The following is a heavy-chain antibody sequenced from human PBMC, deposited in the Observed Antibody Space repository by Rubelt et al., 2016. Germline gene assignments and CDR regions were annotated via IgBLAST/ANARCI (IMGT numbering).Heavy chain of an antibody. CDR3: ARGRGITVTGKEDYFDY. CDR2: ISFDGSKI. Sequence: GWVAVISFDGSKIYYADSVKGRCTISRDNYKNTLYVQMNSLRPEDTAVYYCARGRGITVTGKEDYFDYWGQGTLVTVSS. D-gene: IGHD6-19*01. J-gene: IGHJ4*02. V-gene: IGHV3-30*01.